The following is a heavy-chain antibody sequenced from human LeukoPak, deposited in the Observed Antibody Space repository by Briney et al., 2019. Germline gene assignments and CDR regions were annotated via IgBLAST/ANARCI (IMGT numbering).Heavy chain of an antibody. CDR1: GFTFSSYW. D-gene: IGHD3-10*01. CDR3: ARDPGSGSYYNTFVGY. Sequence: GGSLRLSCAASGFTFSSYWMSWVRQAPGKGLEWVANIKQDGSEKYYMDSVKGRFTISRDNAKNSLYLQMNSLRAEDTAVYYCARDPGSGSYYNTFVGYWGQGTLVTVSS. CDR2: IKQDGSEK. V-gene: IGHV3-7*01. J-gene: IGHJ4*02.